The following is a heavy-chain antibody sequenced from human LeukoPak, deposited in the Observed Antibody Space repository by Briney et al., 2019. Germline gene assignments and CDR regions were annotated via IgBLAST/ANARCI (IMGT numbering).Heavy chain of an antibody. CDR2: IYSAGSI. CDR1: GFTVSSNS. Sequence: GSLRLSCTVSGFTVSSNSMSWVRQAPGKGLEWVSFIYSAGSIYYSDSVKGRFTISIDDSKNTLYLQMNSLRAEDTAVYYCARRAGAYTHPYDYWGQGTLVTVSS. V-gene: IGHV3-53*01. CDR3: ARRAGAYTHPYDY. J-gene: IGHJ4*02. D-gene: IGHD3-16*01.